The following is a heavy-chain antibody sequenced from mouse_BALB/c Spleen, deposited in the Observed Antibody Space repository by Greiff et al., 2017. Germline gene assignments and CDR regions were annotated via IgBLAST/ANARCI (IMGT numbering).Heavy chain of an antibody. CDR3: ARSPITTVVATRYFDV. CDR2: IFPGSGNT. J-gene: IGHJ1*01. CDR1: GYSFTSYY. Sequence: QVQLQQSGPELVKPGASVKISCKASGYSFTSYYIHWVKQRPGQGLEWIGWIFPGSGNTKYNEKFKGKATLTADTSSSTAYMQLSSLTSEDSAVYFCARSPITTVVATRYFDVWGAGTTVTVSS. D-gene: IGHD1-1*01. V-gene: IGHV1-66*01.